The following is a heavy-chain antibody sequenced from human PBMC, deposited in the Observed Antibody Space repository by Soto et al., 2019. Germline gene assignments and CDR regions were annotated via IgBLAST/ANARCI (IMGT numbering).Heavy chain of an antibody. D-gene: IGHD5-18*01. CDR1: GFTFSSYS. J-gene: IGHJ6*02. CDR3: VRIQLYYYYYYGMDV. V-gene: IGHV3-21*01. CDR2: ISSSSSYI. Sequence: GGSLRLSCAASGFTFSSYSMNWVRQAPGKGLEWVSSISSSSSYIYYADSVKGRFTISRDNAKNSLYLQMNSLRAEDTAVYYCVRIQLYYYYYYGMDVWGQGTTVTVSS.